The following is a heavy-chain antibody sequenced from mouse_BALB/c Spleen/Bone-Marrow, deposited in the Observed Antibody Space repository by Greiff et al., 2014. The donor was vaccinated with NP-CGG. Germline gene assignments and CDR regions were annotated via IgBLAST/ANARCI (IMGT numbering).Heavy chain of an antibody. V-gene: IGHV1S22*01. D-gene: IGHD1-1*01. CDR3: CSYDYVMDY. CDR2: IYPGSGST. J-gene: IGHJ4*01. Sequence: LQQSGSELVRPEASVKLSCKASGYTFTSYWMHWVKQRPGQGLEWIGNIYPGSGSTNYDEKFKSKATLTVDTSSSTAYMQLSSLTSEDSAVYYCCSYDYVMDYWGQGTSVTVSS. CDR1: GYTFTSYW.